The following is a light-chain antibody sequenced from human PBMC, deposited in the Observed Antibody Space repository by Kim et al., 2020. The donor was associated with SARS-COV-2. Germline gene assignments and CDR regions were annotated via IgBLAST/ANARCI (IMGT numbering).Light chain of an antibody. CDR1: SLRSYY. Sequence: SSELTQDPAVSVALGQTVRITCQGDSLRSYYASWXQQKPGQAPVLVVYGKNSRPSGTPDRFSGSISGNTASLTITGAQAEDEADYYCNSRDSSGNHVVFG. CDR2: GKN. J-gene: IGLJ2*01. CDR3: NSRDSSGNHVV. V-gene: IGLV3-19*01.